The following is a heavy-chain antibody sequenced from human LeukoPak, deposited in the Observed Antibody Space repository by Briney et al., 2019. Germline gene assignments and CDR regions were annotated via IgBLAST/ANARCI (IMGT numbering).Heavy chain of an antibody. CDR1: GYTFTSYY. CDR3: ARWDCSGGSCYTANYFDY. Sequence: ASVKVSCKASGYTFTSYYMHWVRQAPGQGLEWMGIINPSGGSTSYAQKFQGRVTMTRDTSTSTVYMELSSLRSEDTAVYYCARWDCSGGSCYTANYFDYWGQRTLVTVSS. D-gene: IGHD2-15*01. V-gene: IGHV1-46*01. CDR2: INPSGGST. J-gene: IGHJ4*02.